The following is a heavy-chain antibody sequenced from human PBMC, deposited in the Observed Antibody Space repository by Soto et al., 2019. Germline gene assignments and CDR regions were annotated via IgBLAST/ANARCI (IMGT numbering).Heavy chain of an antibody. J-gene: IGHJ4*02. CDR2: IIPIFGIA. Sequence: SVKVSCKASGGTFSSYAISWVRQAPGQGLEWMGGIIPIFGIANYAQKFQGRVTITADKSTSTAYMELSSLRSEDTAVYYCARDIGDGYNYLDYWGQGTLVTVSS. CDR1: GGTFSSYA. CDR3: ARDIGDGYNYLDY. D-gene: IGHD5-12*01. V-gene: IGHV1-69*10.